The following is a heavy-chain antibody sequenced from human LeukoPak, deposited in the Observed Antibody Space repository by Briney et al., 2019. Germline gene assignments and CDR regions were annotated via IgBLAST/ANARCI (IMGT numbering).Heavy chain of an antibody. CDR3: TRGGYYSSGSLDY. J-gene: IGHJ4*02. V-gene: IGHV3-74*01. D-gene: IGHD6-19*01. CDR2: INSDESST. CDR1: GFTFSSYW. Sequence: GESLRLSCAASGFTFSSYWMHWVRQAPGKGLVWVSRINSDESSTTYADSVKGRFTISRDNAKNTLYLQMNSLRAEDTAVYYCTRGGYYSSGSLDYWGQGTLVTVSS.